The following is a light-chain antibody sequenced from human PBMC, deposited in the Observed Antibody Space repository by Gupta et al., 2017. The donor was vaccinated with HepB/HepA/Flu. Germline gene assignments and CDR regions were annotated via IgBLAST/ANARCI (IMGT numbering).Light chain of an antibody. CDR3: QHKSSSLWT. V-gene: IGKV3-20*01. Sequence: EIVLTQSPGTLSLSPGERATLSCRASQSVSSSYLAWYQQKPGQAPRLLIYGASSRATGVPDRFSGSGSGTEFTLTISRLEPEDFAVYYCQHKSSSLWTFGQGTKVEIK. J-gene: IGKJ1*01. CDR1: QSVSSSY. CDR2: GAS.